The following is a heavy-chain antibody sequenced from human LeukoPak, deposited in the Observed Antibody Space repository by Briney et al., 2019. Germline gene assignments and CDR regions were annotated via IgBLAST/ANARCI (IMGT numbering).Heavy chain of an antibody. V-gene: IGHV4-59*01. D-gene: IGHD2-8*01. CDR1: GGSISSYY. CDR2: IYYSGST. Sequence: SETLSLTCTVSGGSISSYYWSWIRQPPGKGLEWIGYIYYSGSTNYNPSLKSRVTISVDTSKNQFSPKLSSVTAADTAVYYCARAGDGVFDYWGQGTLVTVSS. CDR3: ARAGDGVFDY. J-gene: IGHJ4*02.